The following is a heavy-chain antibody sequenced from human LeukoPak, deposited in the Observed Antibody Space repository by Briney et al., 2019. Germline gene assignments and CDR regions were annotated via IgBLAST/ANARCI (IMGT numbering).Heavy chain of an antibody. CDR2: ISHDGII. CDR1: GFTFSSYV. V-gene: IGHV3-74*01. Sequence: GSLRLSCETAGFTFSSYVMHWVRRTPGKGLVWVSRISHDGIISYADSVKGRFTISRDNAKNTLILQMNSLRVEDTAVYYCARDWVYKIDYWGRGTLVTVSS. D-gene: IGHD5-24*01. J-gene: IGHJ4*02. CDR3: ARDWVYKIDY.